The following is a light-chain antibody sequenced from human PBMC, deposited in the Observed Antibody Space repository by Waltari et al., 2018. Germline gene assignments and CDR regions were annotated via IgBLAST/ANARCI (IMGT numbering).Light chain of an antibody. CDR3: QQYGSPPDT. Sequence: EIVLTQSPGTLSLSPGETATLSCRASQSVTSSNLAWYQQKPGHDPRLLIYGASSRATGIPDRFSGRGSGTDFTLTISKLEPEDFAVYYCQQYGSPPDTFGQGTKLETK. CDR2: GAS. J-gene: IGKJ2*01. CDR1: QSVTSSN. V-gene: IGKV3-20*01.